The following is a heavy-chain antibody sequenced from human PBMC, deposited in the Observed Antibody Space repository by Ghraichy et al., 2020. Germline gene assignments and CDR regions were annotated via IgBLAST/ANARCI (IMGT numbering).Heavy chain of an antibody. CDR2: IYTSGST. J-gene: IGHJ5*02. D-gene: IGHD2-2*02. CDR1: GGSISSYY. Sequence: GSLSLTCTVSGGSISSYYWSWIRQPAGKGLEWIGRIYTSGSTNYNPSLKSRVTMSVDTSKNQFSLKLSSVTAADTAVYYCARDVGLVVPAAIHWFDPWGQGTLVTVYS. CDR3: ARDVGLVVPAAIHWFDP. V-gene: IGHV4-4*07.